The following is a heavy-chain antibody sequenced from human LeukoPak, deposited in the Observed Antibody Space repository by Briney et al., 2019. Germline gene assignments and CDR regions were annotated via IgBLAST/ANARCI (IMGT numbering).Heavy chain of an antibody. CDR2: INVSNGNT. CDR3: ARGLISPLDY. V-gene: IGHV1-18*01. J-gene: IGHJ4*02. D-gene: IGHD2-21*01. CDR1: GGTFSSYG. Sequence: ASVKVSCKASGGTFSSYGISWVRRAPGQGLEWMGWINVSNGNTNYAQRFQGRVTMTTDTSTSTAYMELRSLRSDDTAVYYCARGLISPLDYWGQGTLVTVSS.